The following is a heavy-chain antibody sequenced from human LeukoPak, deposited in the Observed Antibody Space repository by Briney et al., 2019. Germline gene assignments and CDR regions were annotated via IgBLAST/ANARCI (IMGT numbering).Heavy chain of an antibody. CDR1: GGSISSSNW. J-gene: IGHJ4*02. D-gene: IGHD3-22*01. Sequence: PSETLSLTCAVSGGSISSSNWWSWVRPPPGKGLEWIGEIYHSGSTNYNPSLKSRVTISVDKSKNQFSLKLSSVTAADTAVYYCARVWGWDYYDSSGYLDYWGQGTLVTVSS. CDR2: IYHSGST. V-gene: IGHV4-4*02. CDR3: ARVWGWDYYDSSGYLDY.